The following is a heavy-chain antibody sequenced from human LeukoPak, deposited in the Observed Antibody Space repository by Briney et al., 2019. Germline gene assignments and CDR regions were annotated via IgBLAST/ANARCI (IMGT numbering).Heavy chain of an antibody. CDR1: GGSISNGSYY. J-gene: IGHJ6*03. V-gene: IGHV4-61*02. CDR2: IYTSGST. Sequence: PSQTLSLTCTVSGGSISNGSYYWSWIRQPAGKGLEWIGRIYTSGSTNYNPSLKSRVTISVDTSKNQFSLKLSSVTAADTAVYYCARVRGCSSTSCLYYYYYYMDVWGKGTTVTVSS. CDR3: ARVRGCSSTSCLYYYYYYMDV. D-gene: IGHD2-2*01.